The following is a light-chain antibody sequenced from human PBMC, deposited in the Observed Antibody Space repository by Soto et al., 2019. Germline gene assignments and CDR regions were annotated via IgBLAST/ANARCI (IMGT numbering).Light chain of an antibody. V-gene: IGKV3-15*01. CDR2: AAS. CDR3: QQYNNWPRT. J-gene: IGKJ1*01. CDR1: QSVRSN. Sequence: ETVMTQSPATLSVSPGEWATLSCRASQSVRSNLARYQQRPGQAPRLLIYAASTRATGIPARFSGSGSGTEFTLTIDSLQSEDFAVYYCQQYNNWPRTFGQGTKV.